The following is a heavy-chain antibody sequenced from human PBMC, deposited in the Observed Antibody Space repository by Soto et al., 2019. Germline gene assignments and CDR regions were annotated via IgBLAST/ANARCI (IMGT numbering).Heavy chain of an antibody. V-gene: IGHV1-2*04. CDR3: ARVGLIAAAGADAFDI. CDR1: GYTFTGYY. D-gene: IGHD6-13*01. Sequence: VASVKVSCKASGYTFTGYYMHWVRQAPGQGLEWMGWINPNSGGTNYAQKFQGWVTMTRDTSISTAYMELSRLRSDDTAVYYCARVGLIAAAGADAFDIWGQGTMVTVSS. CDR2: INPNSGGT. J-gene: IGHJ3*02.